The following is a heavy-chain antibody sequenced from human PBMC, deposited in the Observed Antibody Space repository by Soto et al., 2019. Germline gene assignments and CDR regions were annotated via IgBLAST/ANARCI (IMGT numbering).Heavy chain of an antibody. J-gene: IGHJ6*03. Sequence: GGSLRLSCAASGFTFSSYAMSWVRQAPGKGLEWVSAISGSGGSTYYADSVKGRFTISRDNSKNTLYLQMNSLRAEDTAVYYCAKRGGGFGELLGKTYYYYYYMDVWGKGTTVTVSS. D-gene: IGHD3-10*01. CDR2: ISGSGGST. CDR3: AKRGGGFGELLGKTYYYYYYMDV. CDR1: GFTFSSYA. V-gene: IGHV3-23*01.